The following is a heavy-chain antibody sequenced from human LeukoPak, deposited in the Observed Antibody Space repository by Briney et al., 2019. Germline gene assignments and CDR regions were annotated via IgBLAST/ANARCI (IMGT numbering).Heavy chain of an antibody. J-gene: IGHJ4*02. Sequence: GGSLRLSCAASGFTFSSYSMNWVRQAPGKGLEWVAVISYDGSNKYYADSVKGRFTISRDNSKNTLYLQMNSLRAEDTAVYYCARSIAAAGIWGQGTLVTVSS. D-gene: IGHD6-13*01. CDR2: ISYDGSNK. CDR3: ARSIAAAGI. CDR1: GFTFSSYS. V-gene: IGHV3-30*03.